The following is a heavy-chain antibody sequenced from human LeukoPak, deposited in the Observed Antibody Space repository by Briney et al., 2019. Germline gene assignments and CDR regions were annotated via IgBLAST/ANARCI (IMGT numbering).Heavy chain of an antibody. J-gene: IGHJ3*02. CDR3: AGDGVGALPGDAFDI. CDR1: EFTFSGYW. D-gene: IGHD6-6*01. Sequence: GGSLRLSCAASEFTFSGYWMNWVRQAPGKGLEWISFINLDGTDIHYGESVKGRFTISRDNAKNSLYLQMHTLRAEDTAVYYCAGDGVGALPGDAFDIWSQGTLVTVSS. V-gene: IGHV3-21*05. CDR2: INLDGTDI.